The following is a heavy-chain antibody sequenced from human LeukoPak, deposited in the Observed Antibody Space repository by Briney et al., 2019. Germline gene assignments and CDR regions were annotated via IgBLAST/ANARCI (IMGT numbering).Heavy chain of an antibody. CDR2: INSDGSWT. D-gene: IGHD2/OR15-2a*01. J-gene: IGHJ4*02. V-gene: IGHV3-74*01. CDR3: VSFYETY. CDR1: GNNW. Sequence: GGSLRLSCAASGNNWMHWVRQAQGKGLVWVSHINSDGSWTSYADSVKGRFTISKDNAKNTVYLQMNSLRAEDTAVYCCVSFYETYWGRGTLITVSS.